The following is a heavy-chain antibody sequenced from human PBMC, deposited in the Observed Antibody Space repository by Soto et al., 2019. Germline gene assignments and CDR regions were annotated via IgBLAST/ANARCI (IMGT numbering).Heavy chain of an antibody. J-gene: IGHJ6*02. CDR3: ARWGFWSGYKEAYYYGMYV. CDR1: GYTFTGYC. Sequence: ASVKVSCKASGYTFTGYCMHWVRQAPGQGLEWMGWINPNSGGTNYAQNFQGWVTMTRDTSISTAYMELSRLRSDDTAVYYCARWGFWSGYKEAYYYGMYVWGQGTTVTVSS. CDR2: INPNSGGT. D-gene: IGHD3-3*01. V-gene: IGHV1-2*04.